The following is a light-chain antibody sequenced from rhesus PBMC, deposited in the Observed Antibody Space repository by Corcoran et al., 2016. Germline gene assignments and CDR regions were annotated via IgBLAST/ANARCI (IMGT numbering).Light chain of an antibody. V-gene: IGKV1-28*03. CDR3: LTHNSYPPT. Sequence: DIQMTQSPSSLSASVGDTVTITCRASQGISSYLNWFQQKPGKAPKILIYDASSLESGVPSRFRGSGSGTDCTLTSSSLQPEDFAAYYCLTHNSYPPTFGQGTKVEIK. CDR2: DAS. J-gene: IGKJ1*01. CDR1: QGISSY.